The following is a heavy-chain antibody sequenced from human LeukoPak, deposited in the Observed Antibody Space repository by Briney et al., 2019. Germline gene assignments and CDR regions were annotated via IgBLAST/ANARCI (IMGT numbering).Heavy chain of an antibody. J-gene: IGHJ4*02. CDR1: GFTFDDYA. CDR2: ISGDGGST. D-gene: IGHD5-18*01. V-gene: IGHV3-43*02. CDR3: AKDMLRIQLWLFDY. Sequence: GGSLRLSCAASGFTFDDYAMHWVRQAPGKGVEWVSLISGDGGSTYYADSVKGRFTISRDNSKNSLYLQMNSLRTEDTALYYCAKDMLRIQLWLFDYWGQGTLVTVSS.